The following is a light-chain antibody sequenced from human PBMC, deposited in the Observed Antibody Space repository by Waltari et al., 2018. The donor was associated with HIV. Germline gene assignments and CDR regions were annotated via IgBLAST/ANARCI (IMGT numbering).Light chain of an antibody. V-gene: IGKV3-20*01. J-gene: IGKJ4*01. CDR2: GAS. CDR1: QNVSNDY. Sequence: ETVLTQSPGTLSLSPGERATLSCRASQNVSNDYLAWYQQRLGQAPRLLIYGASSRATGIPDRFSGSGSGTDFTLTISRLEPEDFAVYYCQQYDSSPGTLGGGTKVEIK. CDR3: QQYDSSPGT.